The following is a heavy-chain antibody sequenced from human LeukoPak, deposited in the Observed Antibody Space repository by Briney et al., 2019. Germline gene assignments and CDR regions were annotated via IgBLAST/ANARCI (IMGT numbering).Heavy chain of an antibody. CDR3: ARGKNYYDSSGYYYFDY. Sequence: PSQTLSLTCTVSGGSISSGDYYWSWIRQPPGKGLEWIGEINHSGSTNYNPSLKSRVTISVDTSKNQFSLKLSSVTAADTAVYYCARGKNYYDSSGYYYFDYWGQGTLVTVSS. J-gene: IGHJ4*02. D-gene: IGHD3-22*01. V-gene: IGHV4-30-4*08. CDR2: INHSGST. CDR1: GGSISSGDYY.